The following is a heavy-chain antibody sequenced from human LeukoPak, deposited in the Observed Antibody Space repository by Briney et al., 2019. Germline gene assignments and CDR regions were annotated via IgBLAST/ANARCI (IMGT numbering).Heavy chain of an antibody. V-gene: IGHV3-74*01. Sequence: PGGSLRLSCAASGFTFSSYWMHWVRQAPGKGLVWVSRINSDGSSRTYADSVKGRFTISRDNAKNMLSLQMNSLRTEDTAVYYCAREVCIGGSCSVFDYWGQGTLVTVSS. D-gene: IGHD2-15*01. CDR3: AREVCIGGSCSVFDY. CDR1: GFTFSSYW. J-gene: IGHJ4*02. CDR2: INSDGSSR.